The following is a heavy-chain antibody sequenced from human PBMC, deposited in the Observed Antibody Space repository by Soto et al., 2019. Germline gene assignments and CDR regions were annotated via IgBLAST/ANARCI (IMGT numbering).Heavy chain of an antibody. CDR3: ARQMEAVAGPAGYFDY. D-gene: IGHD6-19*01. J-gene: IGHJ4*02. CDR1: GYSFTSYW. V-gene: IGHV5-51*01. CDR2: IYPGDSDT. Sequence: GESLKISCKGSGYSFTSYWIGWVRQMPGKGLEWMGIIYPGDSDTRYSPSFQGQVTISADKSISTAYLQWSSLKASDTAMYYCARQMEAVAGPAGYFDYWGQGTLVTVSS.